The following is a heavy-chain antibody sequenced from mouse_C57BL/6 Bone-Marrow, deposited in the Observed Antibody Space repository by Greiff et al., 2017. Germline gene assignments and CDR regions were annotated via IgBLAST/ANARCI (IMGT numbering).Heavy chain of an antibody. J-gene: IGHJ2*01. V-gene: IGHV1-26*01. CDR1: GYTFTDYY. CDR2: INPNNGGT. D-gene: IGHD1-1*01. Sequence: VQLQQSGPELVKPGASVKISCKASGYTFTDYYMNWVKQSHGKSLEWIGDINPNNGGTSYNQKFKGKATLTADKSSSTAYMELRSLTSEDSAVYYCARQEVYYYGSSHYWGQGTTLTVSS. CDR3: ARQEVYYYGSSHY.